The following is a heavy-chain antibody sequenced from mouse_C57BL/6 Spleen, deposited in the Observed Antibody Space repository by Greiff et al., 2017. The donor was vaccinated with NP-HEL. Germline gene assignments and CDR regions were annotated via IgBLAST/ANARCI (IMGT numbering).Heavy chain of an antibody. CDR1: GFTFSSYA. CDR2: ISDGGSYT. Sequence: EVQRVESGGGLVKPGGSLKLSCAASGFTFSSYAMSWVRQTPEKRLEWVATISDGGSYTYYPDNVKGRFTISRDNAKNKLYLQMSNLKSEDTAMYYCARDEIGYGSSYGYFDVWGTGTTVTVSS. D-gene: IGHD1-1*01. V-gene: IGHV5-4*01. CDR3: ARDEIGYGSSYGYFDV. J-gene: IGHJ1*03.